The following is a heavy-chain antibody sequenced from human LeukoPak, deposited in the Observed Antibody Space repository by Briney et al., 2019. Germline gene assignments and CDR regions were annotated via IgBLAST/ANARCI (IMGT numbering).Heavy chain of an antibody. CDR1: GFTFSSYA. J-gene: IGHJ4*02. V-gene: IGHV3-23*01. D-gene: IGHD3-16*01. CDR2: ISGSGGST. Sequence: PGGSLRLSCAASGFTFSSYAMSWVRQAPGKGLEWVSAISGSGGSTYYADSVKGRFTISRDNSKNTLYLQMNSLRAEDTAVYYCAKGRYYYYGWGDYFDYWGQGTLVTVSS. CDR3: AKGRYYYYGWGDYFDY.